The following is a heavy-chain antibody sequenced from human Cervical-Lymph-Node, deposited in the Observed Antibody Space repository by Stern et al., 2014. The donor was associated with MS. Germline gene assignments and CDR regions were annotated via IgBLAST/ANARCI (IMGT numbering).Heavy chain of an antibody. CDR3: ANGGTTWN. J-gene: IGHJ4*02. CDR2: INQAGSEK. D-gene: IGHD1-1*01. V-gene: IGHV3-7*03. Sequence: EVQLVESGGGAVQSGGSLRLSCVASDLAFSTYWMNWVLQAPGKGLQWVANINQAGSEKYYVDSVKGRFTISRDNAKKSLYLQMNNLRSEDTAVYYCANGGTTWNWGQGTLVTVSS. CDR1: DLAFSTYW.